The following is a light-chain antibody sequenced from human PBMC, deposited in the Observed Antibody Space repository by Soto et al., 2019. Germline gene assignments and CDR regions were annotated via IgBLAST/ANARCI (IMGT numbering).Light chain of an antibody. J-gene: IGKJ1*01. CDR2: SAT. Sequence: IVMTPSPATLPVSPGEISTLSCRASQSVSTNQLAWYQYKRGQAPRLVFHSATTRATGIPDRFSGSGSGTDYTLTISRLEPEDFAVYYCHQYDSWTFGQGTKVDIK. V-gene: IGKV3-20*01. CDR1: QSVSTNQ. CDR3: HQYDSWT.